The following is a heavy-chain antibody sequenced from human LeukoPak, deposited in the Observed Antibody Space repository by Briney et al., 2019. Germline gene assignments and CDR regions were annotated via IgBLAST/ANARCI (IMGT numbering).Heavy chain of an antibody. Sequence: ASVKVSCKAFGYSFPSYDINWVRQATGQGLEWMGWMNPTTGNTGYAQRFQGRVTMTRNTSISTAYMELSSLRSEDTAVYYCARILRYFDWLPWGQGTLVTVSS. V-gene: IGHV1-8*01. J-gene: IGHJ5*02. CDR2: MNPTTGNT. D-gene: IGHD3-9*01. CDR3: ARILRYFDWLP. CDR1: GYSFPSYD.